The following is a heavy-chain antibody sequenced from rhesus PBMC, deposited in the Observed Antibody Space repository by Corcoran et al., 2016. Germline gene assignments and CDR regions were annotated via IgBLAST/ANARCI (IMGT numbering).Heavy chain of an antibody. D-gene: IGHD1-1*01. Sequence: QVQLQQWGEGLVKPSETLSLTCAVYGGSISSNYWSWIRQPPGKGLEWIGRIRSGGSTNYNPSLKSRVTFSIDTAKNQFSLTLSSVTAADTAVYYCARGLEPSWGYWYFDLWGPGTPITISS. CDR2: IRSGGST. CDR1: GGSISSNY. J-gene: IGHJ2*01. V-gene: IGHV4-160*01. CDR3: ARGLEPSWGYWYFDL.